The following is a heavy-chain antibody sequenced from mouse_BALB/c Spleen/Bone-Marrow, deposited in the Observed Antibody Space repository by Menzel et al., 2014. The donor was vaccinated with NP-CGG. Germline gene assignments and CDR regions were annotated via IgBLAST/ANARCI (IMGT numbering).Heavy chain of an antibody. Sequence: EVKVEESGGGLVQPGGSLKLSCAASGFDFSRYWMTWVRQAPGRGLEWIGEINPYSSTINYTPSLKDKFIISRDNAKNTLYLQMSKVRSEDTALYYCAKNYYYGYVAYWGQGTLVTVSA. CDR2: INPYSSTI. CDR3: AKNYYYGYVAY. J-gene: IGHJ3*01. D-gene: IGHD1-2*01. V-gene: IGHV4-1*02. CDR1: GFDFSRYW.